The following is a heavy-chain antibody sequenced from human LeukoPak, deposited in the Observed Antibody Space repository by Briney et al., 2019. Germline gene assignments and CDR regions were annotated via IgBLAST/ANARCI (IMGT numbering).Heavy chain of an antibody. D-gene: IGHD3-16*01. CDR2: IYYSGST. J-gene: IGHJ6*03. Sequence: PSETLSLTCTVSGGSISSYYWSWIRQPPGKGLEWIGYIYYSGSTNYNPSLKSRVTISVDTSKNQFSLKLSSVTAADTAVYYCAGGRNWYYYYYMDVWGKGTTVTVSS. CDR1: GGSISSYY. V-gene: IGHV4-59*12. CDR3: AGGRNWYYYYYMDV.